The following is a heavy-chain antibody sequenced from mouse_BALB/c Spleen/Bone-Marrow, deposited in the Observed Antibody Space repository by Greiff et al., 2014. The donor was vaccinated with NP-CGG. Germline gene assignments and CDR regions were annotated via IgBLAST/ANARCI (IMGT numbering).Heavy chain of an antibody. Sequence: DLVKPGASVKLSCKASGYTFTSYWINWIKQRPGQGLEWIGRIPPGSGTYYNEMFKGKATLTVDTSSTTAYIQLSSLSSEDSAVYFCARGSYYYGSSSPWFAYWGQGTLVTVSA. CDR3: ARGSYYYGSSSPWFAY. J-gene: IGHJ3*01. CDR2: IPPGSGT. D-gene: IGHD1-1*01. CDR1: GYTFTSYW. V-gene: IGHV1S41*01.